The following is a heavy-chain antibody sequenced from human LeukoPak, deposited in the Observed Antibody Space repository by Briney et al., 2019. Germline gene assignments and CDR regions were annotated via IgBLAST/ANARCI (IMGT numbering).Heavy chain of an antibody. CDR3: ARVLPPPA. V-gene: IGHV3-21*01. D-gene: IGHD2-15*01. CDR2: IRSSSSYI. Sequence: PGGSLRLSCAASGFTFSSYSMNWVRQAPGKGLEWVSSIRSSSSYIYYADSVKGRFTISRDNAKNTLYLQMNSLRAEDTAVYYCARVLPPPAWGQGTLVTVSS. CDR1: GFTFSSYS. J-gene: IGHJ4*02.